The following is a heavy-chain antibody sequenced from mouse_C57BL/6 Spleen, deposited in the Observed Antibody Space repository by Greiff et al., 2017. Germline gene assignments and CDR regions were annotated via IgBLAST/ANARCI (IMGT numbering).Heavy chain of an antibody. CDR2: IYPGDGDT. D-gene: IGHD1-1*02. J-gene: IGHJ4*01. V-gene: IGHV1-82*01. CDR1: GYAFSSSW. CDR3: ARDGGIDWYPYYAMDY. Sequence: VQRVESGPELVKPGASVKISCKASGYAFSSSWMNWVKQRPGKGLEWIGRIYPGDGDTNYNGKFKGKATLTADKSSSTAYMQLSSLTSEDSAVYFCARDGGIDWYPYYAMDYWGQGTAVTVSS.